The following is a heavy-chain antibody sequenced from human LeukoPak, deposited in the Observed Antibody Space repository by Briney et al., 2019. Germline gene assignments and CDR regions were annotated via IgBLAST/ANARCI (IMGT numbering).Heavy chain of an antibody. CDR3: ARTKRTRIQLWLYAFDI. Sequence: GGSLRLSCAASGFTFSSYAMHWVRQAPGKGLEWVAVISYEGSNKYYADSVKGRFTISRDNSKNTLYLQMNSLRAEDTAVYYCARTKRTRIQLWLYAFDIWGQGTMVTVSS. V-gene: IGHV3-30-3*01. CDR2: ISYEGSNK. J-gene: IGHJ3*02. CDR1: GFTFSSYA. D-gene: IGHD5-18*01.